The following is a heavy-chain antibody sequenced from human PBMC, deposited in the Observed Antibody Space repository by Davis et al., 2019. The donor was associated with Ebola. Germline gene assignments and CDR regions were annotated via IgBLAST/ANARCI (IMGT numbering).Heavy chain of an antibody. CDR2: IRGST. CDR1: GFTFSSYA. CDR3: ARGTTYTRVAGY. V-gene: IGHV3-23*01. Sequence: GESLKISCAASGFTFSSYAMTWVRQAPGKGLEWVSAIRGSTYYADSVKGRFTISRDNSKNTLYLQMNSLRAEDTAVYYCARGTTYTRVAGYWGQGTLVTVSS. D-gene: IGHD1-14*01. J-gene: IGHJ4*02.